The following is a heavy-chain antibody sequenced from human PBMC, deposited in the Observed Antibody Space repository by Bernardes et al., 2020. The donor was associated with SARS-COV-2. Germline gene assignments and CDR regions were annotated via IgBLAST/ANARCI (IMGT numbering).Heavy chain of an antibody. CDR1: GFTFSSHW. CDR2: INTDGTNT. Sequence: GGSLRLPCAASGFTFSSHWIHWVRQPPGEGLVWVSRINTDGTNTDYADSVKGRFTVTRDNAKNTAYLQVNSLRLDDTAVYYCATGRDYYNGDWGQGTMVTVSS. CDR3: ATGRDYYNGD. J-gene: IGHJ3*01. D-gene: IGHD2-8*01. V-gene: IGHV3-74*01.